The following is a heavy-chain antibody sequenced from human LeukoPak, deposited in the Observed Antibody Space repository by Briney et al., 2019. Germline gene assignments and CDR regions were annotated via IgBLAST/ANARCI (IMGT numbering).Heavy chain of an antibody. D-gene: IGHD2-2*01. CDR1: EFTFSSYW. Sequence: GGSLRLSCVASEFTFSSYWMSWVRQAPGKGLEWVANIKGDGSEKKYVDSVTGRFTISRDNAENSLYLQMNSLRAEDTAVYYCASGVVVAQFDAFDIWGQGTMVTVSS. CDR2: IKGDGSEK. CDR3: ASGVVVAQFDAFDI. J-gene: IGHJ3*02. V-gene: IGHV3-7*01.